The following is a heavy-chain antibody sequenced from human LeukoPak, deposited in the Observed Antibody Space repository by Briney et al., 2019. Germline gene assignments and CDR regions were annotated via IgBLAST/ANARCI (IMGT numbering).Heavy chain of an antibody. V-gene: IGHV1-2*02. J-gene: IGHJ6*03. Sequence: ASVKVSCKASGYTFTGYYMHWVRQAPGQGLEGRGWINPNSGGTNYAQKFQGRVTMTRDTSISTAYMGLSRLRSDDTAVYYCARESLMGVNQDIVVVPARGDYYYYMDVWGKGTTVTVSS. CDR1: GYTFTGYY. CDR2: INPNSGGT. D-gene: IGHD2-2*01. CDR3: ARESLMGVNQDIVVVPARGDYYYYMDV.